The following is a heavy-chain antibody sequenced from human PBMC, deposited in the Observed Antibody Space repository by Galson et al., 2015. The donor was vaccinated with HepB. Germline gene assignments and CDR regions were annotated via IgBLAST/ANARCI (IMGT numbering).Heavy chain of an antibody. V-gene: IGHV3-64*05. CDR3: VKFDSSPRAFDI. CDR1: GFTFSNYA. Sequence: SLRLSCAASGFTFSNYAMDWVRQAPGKGLEYVSSISANGESTSYADSVKGRFAISRDNSKHTLNVQMNSLRPDDTAMYYCVKFDSSPRAFDIWGHGTMVTVSP. CDR2: ISANGEST. J-gene: IGHJ3*02. D-gene: IGHD6-13*01.